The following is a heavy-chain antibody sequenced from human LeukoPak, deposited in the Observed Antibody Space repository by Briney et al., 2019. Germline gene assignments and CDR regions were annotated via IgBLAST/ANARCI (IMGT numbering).Heavy chain of an antibody. V-gene: IGHV3-7*04. CDR1: GFTFSNYW. J-gene: IGHJ4*02. CDR2: IKQDGGDK. D-gene: IGHD6-13*01. CDR3: ARGIAAAGTGFVY. Sequence: SGGSLRLSCATSGFTFSNYWMAWVRQAPGKGLEWVANIKQDGGDKYYVDSVKGRFTISRDNAKNTLYLQMNSLRAEDTAVYYCARGIAAAGTGFVYWGQGTLVTVSS.